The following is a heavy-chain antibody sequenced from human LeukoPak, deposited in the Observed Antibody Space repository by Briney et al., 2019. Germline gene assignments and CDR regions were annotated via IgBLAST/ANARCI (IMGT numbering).Heavy chain of an antibody. CDR2: ISADNGIT. J-gene: IGHJ4*02. D-gene: IGHD1-1*01. CDR3: ARRTSTGYFDY. Sequence: ASVKVSCKATGYTFTYFGISWVRQAPGQGLEWMGWISADNGITNYPQKLQGRVTMTTDTSTSTAYMDLRSLRSDYTAVYYCARRTSTGYFDYWGQGTLVTVSS. V-gene: IGHV1-18*01. CDR1: GYTFTYFG.